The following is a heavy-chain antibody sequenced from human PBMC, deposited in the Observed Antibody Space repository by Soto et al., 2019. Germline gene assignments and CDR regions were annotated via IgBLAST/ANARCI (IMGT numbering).Heavy chain of an antibody. CDR2: TYYRSKWFH. Sequence: PSQTLSLTCAVSGDSVSSDITSWNWIRQSPSRGLEWLGRTYYRSKWFHDYAASVKSRITINPDTSKNQFSLELNSMTPEDTAVYYCAGARALDVWGQGTGVTVSS. CDR3: AGARALDV. CDR1: GDSVSSDITS. V-gene: IGHV6-1*01. J-gene: IGHJ4*02.